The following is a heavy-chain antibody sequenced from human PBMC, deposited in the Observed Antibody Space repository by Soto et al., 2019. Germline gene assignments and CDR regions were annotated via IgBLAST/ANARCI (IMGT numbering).Heavy chain of an antibody. Sequence: SVKVSCNASGDTFRSHYIHCVRLALGQGLEWMGWINPKSGGTNNAQKCQGRVTMTSDTSISTASMELGRLTSDDTAVYYCARDYYGGLPDKFLDYWGQGSL. CDR3: ARDYYGGLPDKFLDY. D-gene: IGHD4-17*01. V-gene: IGHV1-2*02. CDR2: INPKSGGT. CDR1: GDTFRSHY. J-gene: IGHJ4*02.